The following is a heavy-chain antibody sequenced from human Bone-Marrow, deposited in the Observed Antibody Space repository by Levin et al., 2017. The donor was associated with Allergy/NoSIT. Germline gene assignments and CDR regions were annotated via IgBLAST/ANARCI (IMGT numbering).Heavy chain of an antibody. V-gene: IGHV1-46*01. J-gene: IGHJ4*02. D-gene: IGHD1-1*01. CDR2: INPRGGT. Sequence: ASVKVSCEASGYTFTNFYLHWVRQAPGQGLEWLGVINPRGGTTYAQRFQARVIMTSDTSASTVYMELSTLRSEDTAVYYCARSSSPKVHYFDYWGQGTLVTVSS. CDR1: GYTFTNFY. CDR3: ARSSSPKVHYFDY.